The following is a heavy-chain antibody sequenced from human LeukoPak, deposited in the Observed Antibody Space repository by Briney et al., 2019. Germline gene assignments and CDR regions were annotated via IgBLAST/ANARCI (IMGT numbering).Heavy chain of an antibody. CDR2: ISAYNGNT. Sequence: VASVKVSCKASGYTFTSYGISWVRQAPGQGLEWMGWISAYNGNTNYAQKLQGRVTMTTDTSTSTAYMELRSQRSDDTAVYYCARDRYYDSSGYPHPNDYWGQGTLVTVSS. CDR3: ARDRYYDSSGYPHPNDY. CDR1: GYTFTSYG. V-gene: IGHV1-18*01. D-gene: IGHD3-22*01. J-gene: IGHJ4*02.